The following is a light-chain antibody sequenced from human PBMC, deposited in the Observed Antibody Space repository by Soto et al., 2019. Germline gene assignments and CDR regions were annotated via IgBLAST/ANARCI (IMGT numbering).Light chain of an antibody. J-gene: IGKJ1*01. CDR1: QSISSW. CDR3: QQYNSYWET. CDR2: DAS. Sequence: DIQMTQSPSTLSSSVGNRVTITCRASQSISSWLAWYQQKPGKAPKLLIYDASSLESGVPSRFSGSGSGTEFTLTISSLQPDDFATYYCQQYNSYWETFGQGTKV. V-gene: IGKV1-5*01.